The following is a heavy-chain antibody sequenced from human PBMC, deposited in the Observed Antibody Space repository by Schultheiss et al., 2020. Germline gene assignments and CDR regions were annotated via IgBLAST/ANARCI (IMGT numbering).Heavy chain of an antibody. D-gene: IGHD3/OR15-3a*01. CDR1: GFTFSSYG. V-gene: IGHV3-33*01. Sequence: GESLKISCAASGFTFSSYGMHWVRHAPGKGLEWVAVIWYDGSNKYYADSVKGRFTISRDNSKNTLYLQMNSLRAEDTAVYYCARVRGEAEDFWGQGTMVTVSS. J-gene: IGHJ3*01. CDR2: IWYDGSNK. CDR3: ARVRGEAEDF.